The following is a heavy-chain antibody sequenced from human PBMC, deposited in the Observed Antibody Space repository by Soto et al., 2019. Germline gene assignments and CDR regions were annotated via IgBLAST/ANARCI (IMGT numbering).Heavy chain of an antibody. CDR3: ARDRGVRGVIKPDYYYYYGMDV. CDR1: GGTFSSYA. CDR2: IIPIFGTA. Sequence: QVQLVQSRAEVKKPGSSVKVSCKASGGTFSSYAISWVRQAPGQGLEWMGGIIPIFGTANYAQKFQGRVTITADESTSTAYMELSSLRSEDTAVYYCARDRGVRGVIKPDYYYYYGMDVWGQGTTVTVSS. V-gene: IGHV1-69*01. D-gene: IGHD3-10*01. J-gene: IGHJ6*02.